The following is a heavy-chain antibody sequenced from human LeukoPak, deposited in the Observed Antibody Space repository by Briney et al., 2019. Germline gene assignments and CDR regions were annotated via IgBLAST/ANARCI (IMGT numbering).Heavy chain of an antibody. V-gene: IGHV1-2*02. CDR3: ARAASIAARYYYYYGMDV. J-gene: IGHJ6*02. Sequence: ASVKVSCKASGYTFTGYYMHWVRQAPGQGLEWMGWINPNSGGTKYAQKFQGRVTMTRDTSISTAYMELSRLRSDDTAVCYCARAASIAARYYYYYGMDVWGQGTTVTVSS. D-gene: IGHD6-6*01. CDR1: GYTFTGYY. CDR2: INPNSGGT.